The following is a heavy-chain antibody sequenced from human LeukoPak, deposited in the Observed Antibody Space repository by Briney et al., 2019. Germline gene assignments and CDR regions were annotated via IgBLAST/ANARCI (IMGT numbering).Heavy chain of an antibody. CDR2: INHSGST. CDR1: GGSFIGFH. J-gene: IGHJ4*02. Sequence: PSETLSLTCAVYGGSFIGFHWNWIRQPSGKGLEWIGEINHSGSTNYNPSLKSRVTISVDTSKNQFSLKLSSVTAADTAVYYCARGQSDYYGSGSLGYWGQGTLVTVSS. V-gene: IGHV4-34*01. D-gene: IGHD3-10*01. CDR3: ARGQSDYYGSGSLGY.